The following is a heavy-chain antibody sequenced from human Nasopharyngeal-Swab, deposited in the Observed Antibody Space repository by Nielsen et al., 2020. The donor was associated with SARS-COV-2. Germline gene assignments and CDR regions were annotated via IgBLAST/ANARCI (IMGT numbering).Heavy chain of an antibody. D-gene: IGHD6-13*01. CDR3: AIIAAAGTHY. J-gene: IGHJ4*02. V-gene: IGHV3-21*01. CDR1: VFTFSSYS. CDR2: ISSSSSYI. Sequence: SCAASVFTFSSYSMNWVRQAPGKGLEWVSSISSSSSYIYYADSVKGRFTISRDNAKNSLYLQMNSLRAEDTAVYYCAIIAAAGTHYWGQGTLVTVSS.